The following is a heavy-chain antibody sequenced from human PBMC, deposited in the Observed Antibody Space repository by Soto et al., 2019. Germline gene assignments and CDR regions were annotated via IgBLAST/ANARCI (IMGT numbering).Heavy chain of an antibody. CDR1: DYTFAAYW. Sequence: EVRLVQSGAEVKKPGESLKISCKGFDYTFAAYWIGWVRQMPGKGLECMGVINPRYSDVKYSPPFEGQVTISADKSITTAFLKWRSLKASDTAMYYCSRPDYTQAVWYHTYDIWGQGTMVTVS. CDR2: INPRYSDV. V-gene: IGHV5-51*01. CDR3: SRPDYTQAVWYHTYDI. D-gene: IGHD3-3*01. J-gene: IGHJ3*02.